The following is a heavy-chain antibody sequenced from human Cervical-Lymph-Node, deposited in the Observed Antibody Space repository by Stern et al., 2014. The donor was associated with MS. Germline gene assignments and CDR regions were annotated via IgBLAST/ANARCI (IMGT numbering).Heavy chain of an antibody. D-gene: IGHD5-12*01. J-gene: IGHJ6*02. CDR2: IKSKNDRGTV. Sequence: EVQLLESGGGLVKPGGSLRLSCAASGFTFSNDFKNAWMSWVRQAPGKGLEWVGRIKSKNDRGTVEYLGPVRGRFTISRDDSMSMLYLQMNSLKTEDTAVYFCTTGGSPFYYYYGVDVWGQGTTVTVSS. CDR3: TTGGSPFYYYYGVDV. CDR1: GFTFSNDFKNAW. V-gene: IGHV3-15*01.